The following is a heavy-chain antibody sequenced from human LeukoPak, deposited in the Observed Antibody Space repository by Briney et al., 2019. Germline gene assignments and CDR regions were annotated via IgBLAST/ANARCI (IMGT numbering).Heavy chain of an antibody. D-gene: IGHD2-2*01. V-gene: IGHV4-59*01. CDR1: GGSISSYY. Sequence: PSGTLSLTCTVSGGSISSYYWSWIRQPPGKGLEWIGYIYYSGSTNYNPSLKSRVTISVDTSKNQFSLKLSSVTAADTAVYYCARVQVVPAAISPSGYYYYGMDVWGKGTTVTVSS. J-gene: IGHJ6*04. CDR2: IYYSGST. CDR3: ARVQVVPAAISPSGYYYYGMDV.